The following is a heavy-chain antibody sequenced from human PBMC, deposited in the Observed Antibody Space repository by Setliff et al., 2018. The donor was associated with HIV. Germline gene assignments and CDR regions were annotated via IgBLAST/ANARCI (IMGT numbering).Heavy chain of an antibody. CDR2: ITSTGINI. V-gene: IGHV3-48*01. CDR3: LGESSAAFDI. D-gene: IGHD3-10*01. CDR1: GFTFSNYN. J-gene: IGHJ3*02. Sequence: GESLTISCAASGFTFSNYNMNWVRQAPGKGLEWISFITSTGINIYYTDSVKGRFTVSRDNARNSLYLQMDSLRVEDTAVYYCLGESSAAFDIWGQGTMVTVSS.